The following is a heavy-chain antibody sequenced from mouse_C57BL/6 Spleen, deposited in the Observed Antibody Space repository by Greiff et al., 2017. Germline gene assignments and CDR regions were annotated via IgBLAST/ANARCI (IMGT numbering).Heavy chain of an antibody. V-gene: IGHV5-4*01. CDR2: ISDGGSYT. D-gene: IGHD1-1*01. CDR1: GFTFSSYA. J-gene: IGHJ3*01. CDR3: ARENYYGSTSWFAY. Sequence: EVKVEESGGGLVKPGGSLKLSCAASGFTFSSYAMSWVRQTPEKRLEWVATISDGGSYTYYPDNVKGRFTISRDNAKNNRYLQMSHLKSEDTAMYYCARENYYGSTSWFAYWGQGTLVTVSA.